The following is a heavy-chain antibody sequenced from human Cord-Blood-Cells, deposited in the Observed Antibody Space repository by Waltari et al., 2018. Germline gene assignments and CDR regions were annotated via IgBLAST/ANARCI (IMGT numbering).Heavy chain of an antibody. V-gene: IGHV4-34*01. J-gene: IGHJ6*02. D-gene: IGHD2-15*01. CDR2: INHSGST. Sequence: QVQLQQWGAGLLKPSETLSLTCAVYGGSFSGYYWRWIRQPPGKGLEWIGEINHSGSTNYNPALKGRVTISVDTSKNQFSLKLSSVTAADTAVYYCARLRGYCSGGSCYSYYYYGMDVWGQGTTVTVSS. CDR3: ARLRGYCSGGSCYSYYYYGMDV. CDR1: GGSFSGYY.